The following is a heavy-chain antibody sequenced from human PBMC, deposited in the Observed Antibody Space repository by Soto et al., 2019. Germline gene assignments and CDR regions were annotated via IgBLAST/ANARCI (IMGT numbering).Heavy chain of an antibody. CDR1: GGSFSGYY. Sequence: SETLSLTCAVYGGSFSGYYWSWIRQPPGKGLEWIGEINHSGSTNYNPSLKSRVTISVDTSKNQFSLKLSSVTAADTAVYYCARGDTVTIFDYWRQGTLVTVSS. CDR3: ARGDTVTIFDY. CDR2: INHSGST. D-gene: IGHD4-17*01. V-gene: IGHV4-34*01. J-gene: IGHJ4*02.